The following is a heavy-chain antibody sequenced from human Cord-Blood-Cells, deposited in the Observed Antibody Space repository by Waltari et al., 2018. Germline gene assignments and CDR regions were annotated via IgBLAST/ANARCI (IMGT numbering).Heavy chain of an antibody. Sequence: QVQLQESGPGLVKPSETLSLTCAVSGYSISSGYYWGWIRQPPGKGLEWIGSIYHSGSTYYTPSLKSRVTISVDTSKNQFSLKLSSVTAAYTAVYYCARVYSGYESYWYFDLCGRGTLVTVSS. CDR3: ARVYSGYESYWYFDL. CDR1: GYSISSGYY. V-gene: IGHV4-38-2*01. CDR2: IYHSGST. D-gene: IGHD5-12*01. J-gene: IGHJ2*01.